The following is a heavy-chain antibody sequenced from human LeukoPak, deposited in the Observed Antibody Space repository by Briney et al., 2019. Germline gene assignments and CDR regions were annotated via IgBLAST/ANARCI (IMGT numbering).Heavy chain of an antibody. V-gene: IGHV1-69*06. J-gene: IGHJ6*04. CDR3: AAERYCSSTSCYVYYYYGMDV. CDR2: IILIFGTA. D-gene: IGHD2-2*01. Sequence: SVKVSCKASGGTFSSYAISWVRQAPGQGLEWMGGIILIFGTANYAQKFQGRATITADKSTSTAYMELSSLRSEDTAVYYCAAERYCSSTSCYVYYYYGMDVWGKGTTVTVSS. CDR1: GGTFSSYA.